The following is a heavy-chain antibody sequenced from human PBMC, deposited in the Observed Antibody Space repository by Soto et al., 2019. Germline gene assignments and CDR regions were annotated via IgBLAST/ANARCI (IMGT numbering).Heavy chain of an antibody. Sequence: LLESGGGLVQPGGSLRLSCAASGLTFPSYAMNWVRQAPGKGLEWVSAIGGSGANTYYADCVKGRFTISRDNSKNTVYLQMNSLRAEDTAVYYCAKGSSSTQYLNYYFYHMDVWGKGTTVSVSS. CDR1: GLTFPSYA. D-gene: IGHD2-2*01. V-gene: IGHV3-23*01. CDR3: AKGSSSTQYLNYYFYHMDV. J-gene: IGHJ6*03. CDR2: IGGSGANT.